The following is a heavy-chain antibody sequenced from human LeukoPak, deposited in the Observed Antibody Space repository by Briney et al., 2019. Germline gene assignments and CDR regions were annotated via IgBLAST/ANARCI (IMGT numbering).Heavy chain of an antibody. J-gene: IGHJ4*02. Sequence: GGSLRLSCAATGFTFSSYAMSWVRQAPGEGLEWVSAISGSGGSTYYADSVKGRFTISRDNSKNTLYLQMNSLRAEDTAVYYCAALPAAIDYWGQGTLVTVSS. CDR1: GFTFSSYA. CDR3: AALPAAIDY. CDR2: ISGSGGST. D-gene: IGHD2-2*02. V-gene: IGHV3-23*01.